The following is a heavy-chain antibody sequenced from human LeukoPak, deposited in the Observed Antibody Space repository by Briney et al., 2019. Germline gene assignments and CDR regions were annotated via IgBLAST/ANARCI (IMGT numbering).Heavy chain of an antibody. V-gene: IGHV3-21*01. CDR2: ISSSSSYI. Sequence: GGSLRLSCAASGFTFSSYSMNWVCQAPGKGLEWVSSISSSSSYIYYADSVKGRFTISRDNAKNSLYLQMNSLRAEDTAVYYCARDPPGVVPAATPFYFDYWGQGTLVTVSS. CDR3: ARDPPGVVPAATPFYFDY. CDR1: GFTFSSYS. J-gene: IGHJ4*02. D-gene: IGHD2-2*01.